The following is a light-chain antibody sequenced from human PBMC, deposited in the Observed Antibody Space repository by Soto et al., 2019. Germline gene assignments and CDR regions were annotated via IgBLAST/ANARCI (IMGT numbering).Light chain of an antibody. V-gene: IGKV2-28*01. J-gene: IGKJ1*01. CDR1: QSLLHSNGYNY. CDR2: LGS. CDR3: MQALQTRT. Sequence: DSVMTQSPLSLPVTPGEPASISCRSSQSLLHSNGYNYLDWYLQKPGQSPQLLIYLGSNRSSGVPDRFSGSGSGTDFTLKISRVEAEDVGVYYCMQALQTRTFGQGTKV.